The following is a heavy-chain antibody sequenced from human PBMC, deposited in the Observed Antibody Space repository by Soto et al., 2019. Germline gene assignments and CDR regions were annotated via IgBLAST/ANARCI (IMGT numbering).Heavy chain of an antibody. Sequence: SETLSLTCTVSGGSISSYYLSWIRQPPGKGLEWIGYIYYSGSTYYNPSLKSRVTISVDTSKNQFSLKLSSVTAADTAVYYCARWVIVATIFSYWGQGTLVTVSS. J-gene: IGHJ4*02. V-gene: IGHV4-59*08. CDR1: GGSISSYY. CDR2: IYYSGST. D-gene: IGHD5-12*01. CDR3: ARWVIVATIFSY.